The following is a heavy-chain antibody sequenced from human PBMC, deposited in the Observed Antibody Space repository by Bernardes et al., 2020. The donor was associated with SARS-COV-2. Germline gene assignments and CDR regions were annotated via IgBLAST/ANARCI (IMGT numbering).Heavy chain of an antibody. V-gene: IGHV4-39*01. CDR2: IYYSGST. Sequence: SETLSLTCTVSGGSVSSNSYFWGWIRQPTGKGLEWIGNIYYSGSTYYNPSLKSRVTISVDTSKNQFSLRLSSVTAADTAVYYCARRPSASGSGMDVWGQGPAVTVAS. CDR3: ARRPSASGSGMDV. J-gene: IGHJ6*02. CDR1: GGSVSSNSYF.